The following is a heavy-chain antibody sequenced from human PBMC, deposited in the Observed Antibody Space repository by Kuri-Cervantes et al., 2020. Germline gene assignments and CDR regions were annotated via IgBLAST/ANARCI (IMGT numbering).Heavy chain of an antibody. CDR2: ISSSGSTI. D-gene: IGHD3-22*01. J-gene: IGHJ5*02. V-gene: IGHV3-11*04. CDR3: ARELTYYYDSSGTFDP. Sequence: GESLKISCAASGFTFSDYYMSWIRQAPGKGLEWVSYISSSGSTIYYADSVKGRFTISRDNSKNTLYLQMNSLGAEDTAVYYCARELTYYYDSSGTFDPWGQGTLVTVSS. CDR1: GFTFSDYY.